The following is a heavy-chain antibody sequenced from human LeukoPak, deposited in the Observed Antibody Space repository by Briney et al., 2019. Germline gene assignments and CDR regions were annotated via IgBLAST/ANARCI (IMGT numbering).Heavy chain of an antibody. CDR1: GGSFSGYY. Sequence: SETLSLTCAVYGGSFSGYYWSWIRQPPGKGLEWIGYIYYSGSTNYNPSLKSQVTISVDTSKNQFSLKLSSVTAADTAVYYCARVTDVWGKGTTVTVSS. J-gene: IGHJ6*04. CDR2: IYYSGST. CDR3: ARVTDV. V-gene: IGHV4-59*01.